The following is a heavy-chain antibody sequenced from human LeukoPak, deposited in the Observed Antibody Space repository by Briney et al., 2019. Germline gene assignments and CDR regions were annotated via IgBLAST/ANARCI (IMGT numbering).Heavy chain of an antibody. J-gene: IGHJ3*02. CDR2: IKQDGSEK. CDR1: GFTFSSYG. V-gene: IGHV3-7*01. D-gene: IGHD2-2*01. CDR3: ARDSLGYCSSTSCFPGAFDI. Sequence: GGSLRLSCAASGFTFSSYGMHWVRQAPGKGLEWVANIKQDGSEKYYVDSVKGRFTISRDNAKNSLYLQMNSLRAEDTAVYYCARDSLGYCSSTSCFPGAFDIWGQGTMVTVSS.